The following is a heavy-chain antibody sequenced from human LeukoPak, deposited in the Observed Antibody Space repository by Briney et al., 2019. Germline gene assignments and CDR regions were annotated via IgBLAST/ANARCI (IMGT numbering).Heavy chain of an antibody. J-gene: IGHJ6*03. CDR2: MNPNSGNT. CDR1: GYTFTSYD. D-gene: IGHD3-22*01. CDR3: ARGKHGYYDSSGYYYYYMDV. Sequence: ASVKVSCKASGYTFTSYDINWVRQATGQGLEWMGWMNPNSGNTGYAQKSQGRVTITRNTSISTAYMELSSLRSEDTAVYYCARGKHGYYDSSGYYYYYMDVWGKGTTVTVSS. V-gene: IGHV1-8*03.